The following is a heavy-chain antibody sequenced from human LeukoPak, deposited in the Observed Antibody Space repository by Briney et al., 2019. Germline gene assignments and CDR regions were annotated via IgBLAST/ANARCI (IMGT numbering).Heavy chain of an antibody. J-gene: IGHJ6*02. V-gene: IGHV4-31*03. CDR2: IYYSGST. CDR3: ARARCAGDCDYGMDV. CDR1: GGSISSGGYY. Sequence: PSQTLSLTCTVSGGSISSGGYYWSWIRQHPGKGLEWIAYIYYSGSTYHNPSLKSRLITSVDTSKNQFSLKLSSVTDADTAVYYCARARCAGDCDYGMDVWGQGTTVTVYS. D-gene: IGHD2-21*02.